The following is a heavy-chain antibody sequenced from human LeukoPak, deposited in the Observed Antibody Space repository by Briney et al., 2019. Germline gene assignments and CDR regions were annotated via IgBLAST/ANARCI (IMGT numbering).Heavy chain of an antibody. CDR2: ISAYNGNT. D-gene: IGHD3-10*01. V-gene: IGHV1-18*01. J-gene: IGHJ5*02. Sequence: ASVKVSCKASGYTFTSYGISWVRQAPGQGLEWMGWISAYNGNTNYAQKLQGRVTMTTDTSTSTAYMELRSLRSDDTAVYYCARDDLGSEQNWFDPWGQGTLVTVSS. CDR1: GYTFTSYG. CDR3: ARDDLGSEQNWFDP.